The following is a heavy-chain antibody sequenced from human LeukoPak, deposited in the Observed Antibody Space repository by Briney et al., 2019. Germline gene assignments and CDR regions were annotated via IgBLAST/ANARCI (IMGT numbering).Heavy chain of an antibody. CDR2: ISGRGGST. Sequence: PGGSLRLSCAASGFTFSSYAMRWVRPAPGKGREWGSAISGRGGSTYYADSVKGRFTISRDNSKNTLYLQMNSLRAEDTALYYCAKDSTYYYDSSGYYYTPNFDYWGQGTLVTVSS. J-gene: IGHJ4*02. V-gene: IGHV3-23*01. D-gene: IGHD3-22*01. CDR1: GFTFSSYA. CDR3: AKDSTYYYDSSGYYYTPNFDY.